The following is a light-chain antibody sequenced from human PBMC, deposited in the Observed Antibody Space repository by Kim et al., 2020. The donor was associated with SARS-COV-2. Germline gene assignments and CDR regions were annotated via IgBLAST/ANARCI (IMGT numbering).Light chain of an antibody. CDR1: VVRSYY. Sequence: AWGQTVRITCQGDVVRSYYATGYQQKPGQAPILVIYGKNNRPSGIPDLFSGSSAGNTASLTITGTQAGDEADYYCNSRDSNDNVVFGGGTQLTVL. J-gene: IGLJ2*01. CDR3: NSRDSNDNVV. CDR2: GKN. V-gene: IGLV3-19*01.